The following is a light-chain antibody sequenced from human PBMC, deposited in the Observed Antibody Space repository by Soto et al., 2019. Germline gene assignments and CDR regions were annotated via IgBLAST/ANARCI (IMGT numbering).Light chain of an antibody. CDR3: QSYDSSLSGSVV. V-gene: IGLV1-40*01. J-gene: IGLJ2*01. CDR2: GNS. CDR1: SSNIGAGYD. Sequence: QSVLTQPPSVSGAPGQRVTISCTGSSSNIGAGYDVHWYQQLPGTAPKLLIYGNSNRPSGVPDRFSGSKSGTSASLAITGLQAEDEADYCCQSYDSSLSGSVVFGGGTKHNVL.